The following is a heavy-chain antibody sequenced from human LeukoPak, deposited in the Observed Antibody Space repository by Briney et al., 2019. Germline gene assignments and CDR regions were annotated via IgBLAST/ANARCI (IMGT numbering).Heavy chain of an antibody. V-gene: IGHV1-2*02. CDR2: INPNSGGT. CDR1: GYTFTGYY. J-gene: IGHJ4*02. Sequence: ASVKVSCKASGYTFTGYYMHWVRQAPGQGLEWMGWINPNSGGTNYAQKFQGRVTMTTDTSISTAYMELSSLRSDDTAVYYCARVDWLQLIPFDYWGQGTLVTVSS. CDR3: ARVDWLQLIPFDY. D-gene: IGHD5-24*01.